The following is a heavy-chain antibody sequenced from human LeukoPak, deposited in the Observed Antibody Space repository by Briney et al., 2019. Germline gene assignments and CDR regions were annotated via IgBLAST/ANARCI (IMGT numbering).Heavy chain of an antibody. D-gene: IGHD3-22*01. CDR2: ISNSGST. CDR3: ARYYYESSGYWVFDY. CDR1: GGSISSYY. J-gene: IGHJ4*02. Sequence: MASETLSLTCTVSGGSISSYYWSWIRQPPGKGLEWIGYISNSGSTNYSPSLKSRVTISVDTSKNRFSLKLSSVTAADTAVYYCARYYYESSGYWVFDYWGQGTLVTVSS. V-gene: IGHV4-59*01.